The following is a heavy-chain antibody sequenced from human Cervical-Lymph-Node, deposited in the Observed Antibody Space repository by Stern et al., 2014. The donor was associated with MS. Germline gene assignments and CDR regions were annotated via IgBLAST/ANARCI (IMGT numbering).Heavy chain of an antibody. CDR2: ISYDGRDK. D-gene: IGHD2-15*01. J-gene: IGHJ4*02. V-gene: IGHV3-30*04. CDR1: GFTFSNYA. Sequence: VQLVESGGGVVQPGTSLRLSCAASGFTFSNYAIHWVRQAPGKGLAWVAVISYDGRDKFYADSVKGRFTISRDNSKNTVYLQMNSLRAEDTAVYYCARDPRDIVVFIGATPGYWGQGTLVSVSS. CDR3: ARDPRDIVVFIGATPGY.